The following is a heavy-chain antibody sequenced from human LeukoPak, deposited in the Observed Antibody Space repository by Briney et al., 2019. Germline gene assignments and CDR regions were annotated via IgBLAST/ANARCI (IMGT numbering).Heavy chain of an antibody. D-gene: IGHD3-22*01. Sequence: PSETLSLTCTVSGGSISSYYWSWIRQPAGKGLEWIGRIYTSGSTNYNPSLKSRVTMSVDTSKNQFSLKLSSVTAADTAVYYCARRREDYDSSGYYMDVWGKGTTVTVSS. CDR2: IYTSGST. J-gene: IGHJ6*03. CDR3: ARRREDYDSSGYYMDV. V-gene: IGHV4-4*07. CDR1: GGSISSYY.